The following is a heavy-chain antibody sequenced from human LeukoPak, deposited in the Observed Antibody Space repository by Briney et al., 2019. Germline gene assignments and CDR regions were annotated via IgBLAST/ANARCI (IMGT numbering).Heavy chain of an antibody. CDR3: AKVIRDGYNDYYYYYMDV. Sequence: GGSLRLSCAASGFTVSSNYMSWVRQAPGKGLEWVSVIYSGGSTYYADSVKGRFTISRDNSKNTLYLQMNSLRAEDTAVYYCAKVIRDGYNDYYYYYMDVWGKGTTVTISS. D-gene: IGHD5-24*01. V-gene: IGHV3-66*01. J-gene: IGHJ6*03. CDR2: IYSGGST. CDR1: GFTVSSNY.